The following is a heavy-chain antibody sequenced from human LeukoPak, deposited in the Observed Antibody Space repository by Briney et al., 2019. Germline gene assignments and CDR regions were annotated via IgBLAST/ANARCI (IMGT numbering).Heavy chain of an antibody. Sequence: GASVKVSCKASGYTFTGYYMHWVRQAPGQGLEWMGWINPNSGGTNYAQKFQGRVTMTRDTSISTAYMELSRLRSEDTAVYYCARSGYSYGYLRYYYYMDVWGKGTTVTVSS. V-gene: IGHV1-2*02. J-gene: IGHJ6*03. CDR1: GYTFTGYY. CDR3: ARSGYSYGYLRYYYYMDV. CDR2: INPNSGGT. D-gene: IGHD5-18*01.